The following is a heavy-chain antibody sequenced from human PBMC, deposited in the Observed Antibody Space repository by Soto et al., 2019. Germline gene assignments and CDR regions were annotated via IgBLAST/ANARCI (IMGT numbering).Heavy chain of an antibody. D-gene: IGHD3-22*01. V-gene: IGHV5-10-1*01. CDR3: WRTGSTYYDRA. CDR1: GYSFTSYW. Sequence: GESLKISCKGSGYSFTSYWISWVRQMPGKGLEWMGVIDPTDSYTNYCPSFQGHVSISAYKSISTSYLQWGSLMASDTAMYCGWRTGSTYYDRAWAQGTLDTVST. J-gene: IGHJ5*02. CDR2: IDPTDSYT.